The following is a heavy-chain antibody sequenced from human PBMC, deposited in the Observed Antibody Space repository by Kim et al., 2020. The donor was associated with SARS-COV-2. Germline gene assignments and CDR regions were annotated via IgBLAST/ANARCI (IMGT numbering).Heavy chain of an antibody. D-gene: IGHD6-13*01. Sequence: SVKSRITINPDPSKNQFSLQLNSVTPEDTAVYYCARHEISAAGIYYFDYWGQGTLVTVSS. V-gene: IGHV6-1*01. J-gene: IGHJ4*02. CDR3: ARHEISAAGIYYFDY.